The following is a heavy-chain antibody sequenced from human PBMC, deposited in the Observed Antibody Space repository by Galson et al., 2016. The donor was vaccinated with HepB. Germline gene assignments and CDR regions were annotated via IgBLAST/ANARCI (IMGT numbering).Heavy chain of an antibody. CDR3: ARFGGSLGMDV. Sequence: SLRLSCAASGFTFINHAMTWVRQAPGKGLEWVSSISGSGGSTYYADSVKGRFTISRDNSKNTLYLQMNSLTAEDTAVYYCARFGGSLGMDVWGQGTTVTVSS. CDR2: ISGSGGST. V-gene: IGHV3-23*01. D-gene: IGHD2-15*01. CDR1: GFTFINHA. J-gene: IGHJ6*02.